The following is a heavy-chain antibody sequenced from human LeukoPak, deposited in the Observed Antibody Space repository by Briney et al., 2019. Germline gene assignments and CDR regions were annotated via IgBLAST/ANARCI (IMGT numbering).Heavy chain of an antibody. CDR1: GYSFTNYD. CDR2: ISAYNGNT. D-gene: IGHD6-19*01. Sequence: ASVKVSCKASGYSFTNYDINWVRQATGQGLEWMGWISAYNGNTNYAQKLQGRVTMTTDTSTSTAYMELRSLRSDDTAVYYCAREENSSGWYGIDYWGQGTLVTVSS. V-gene: IGHV1-18*01. CDR3: AREENSSGWYGIDY. J-gene: IGHJ4*02.